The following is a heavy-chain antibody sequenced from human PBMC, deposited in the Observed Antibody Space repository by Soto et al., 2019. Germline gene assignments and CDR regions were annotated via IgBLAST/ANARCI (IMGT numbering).Heavy chain of an antibody. CDR1: GYSFTSYW. D-gene: IGHD2-8*01. J-gene: IGHJ6*02. Sequence: GESLKISCKGSGYSFTSYWISWVRQMPGKVLEWMGRIDPSDSYTNYSPSFQGHVTISADKSISTAYLQWSSLKASDTAMYYCARLVSGCTNGVCYNYYYYGMDVWGQGXTVTVYS. CDR2: IDPSDSYT. V-gene: IGHV5-10-1*01. CDR3: ARLVSGCTNGVCYNYYYYGMDV.